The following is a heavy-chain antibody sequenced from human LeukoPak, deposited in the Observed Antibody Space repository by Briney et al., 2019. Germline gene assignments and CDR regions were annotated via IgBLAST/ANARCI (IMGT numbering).Heavy chain of an antibody. CDR1: GFTFSSYA. V-gene: IGHV3-23*01. CDR2: ISGSGGST. D-gene: IGHD4-11*01. Sequence: PGGSLRLSCAASGFTFSSYAMSWVRQAPGKGLEWVSAISGSGGSTYFADSVKGRFTISRDNSKNTLYLQKNSLRAEDTAVYYCAKDRVRLVTWFDPWGQGTLVTVSS. CDR3: AKDRVRLVTWFDP. J-gene: IGHJ5*02.